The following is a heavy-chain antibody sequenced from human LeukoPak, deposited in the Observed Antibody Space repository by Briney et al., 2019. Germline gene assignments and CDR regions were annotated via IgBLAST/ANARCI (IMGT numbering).Heavy chain of an antibody. CDR3: TTDPLTRSLGYCSSTSCSDY. Sequence: PGGSLRLSCAASGFTFSNAWMSWVRQAPGKGLEWVGRIKSKTDGGTTDYAAPVKGRFTISRDDSKNTLYLQMNSLKTEDTAVYYCTTDPLTRSLGYCSSTSCSDYWGQGTLVTVSS. CDR1: GFTFSNAW. J-gene: IGHJ4*02. D-gene: IGHD2-2*01. V-gene: IGHV3-15*01. CDR2: IKSKTDGGTT.